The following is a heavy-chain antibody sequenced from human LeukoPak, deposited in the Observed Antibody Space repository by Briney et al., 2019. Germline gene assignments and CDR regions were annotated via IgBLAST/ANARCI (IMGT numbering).Heavy chain of an antibody. CDR3: AELGITRIGGV. D-gene: IGHD3-10*02. V-gene: IGHV3-48*04. J-gene: IGHJ6*04. Sequence: GGSLRLSCAASGFTFSSYSMNWVRQAPGKGLEWVSYISSSSSSIHYADSVKGRFTISRDNAKNSLYLQMNSLRAEDTAVYYCAELGITRIGGVWGKGTTVTISS. CDR1: GFTFSSYS. CDR2: ISSSSSSI.